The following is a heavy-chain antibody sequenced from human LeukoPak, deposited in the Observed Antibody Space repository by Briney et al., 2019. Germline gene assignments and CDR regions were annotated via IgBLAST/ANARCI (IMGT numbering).Heavy chain of an antibody. J-gene: IGHJ4*02. V-gene: IGHV3-48*03. CDR3: ASFILWFGGAIDY. CDR1: GFTFSSYE. Sequence: PGGSLRLSCAASGFTFSSYEMNWVRQAPGKGLEWVSYISSSGSTIYYADSVKGRFTISRDNAKNSLYLQMNSLRAEDTAVYYCASFILWFGGAIDYWGQGTLATVSS. D-gene: IGHD3-10*01. CDR2: ISSSGSTI.